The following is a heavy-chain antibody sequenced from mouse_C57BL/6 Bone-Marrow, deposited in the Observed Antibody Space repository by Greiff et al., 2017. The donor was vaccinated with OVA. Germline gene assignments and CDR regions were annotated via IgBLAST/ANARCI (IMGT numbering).Heavy chain of an antibody. D-gene: IGHD1-1*01. V-gene: IGHV1-69*01. Sequence: VQLQQPGAELVMPGASVKLSCKASGYTFTSYWMHWVKQRPGQGLEWIGEIDPSDSYTNYNQKFKGKSTLTVDKSSSTAYMQFSSLTSEDSAVYYCAREGFITTVVAPLDYWGQGTTLTVSS. CDR3: AREGFITTVVAPLDY. CDR2: IDPSDSYT. J-gene: IGHJ2*01. CDR1: GYTFTSYW.